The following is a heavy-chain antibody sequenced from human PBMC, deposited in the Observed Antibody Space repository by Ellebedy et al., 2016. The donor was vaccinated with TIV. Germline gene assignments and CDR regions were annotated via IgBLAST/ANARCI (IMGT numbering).Heavy chain of an antibody. CDR3: ARSPATGTVDY. CDR2: VKQDGNVK. D-gene: IGHD1-1*01. J-gene: IGHJ4*02. CDR1: GFTFSAYT. V-gene: IGHV3-7*01. Sequence: GESLKISCAASGFTFSAYTMSWVRQTPGKGLEWVANVKQDGNVKYYVDSVRGRFTISRDNAKNSVYLQMNSLRADDTAVYYCARSPATGTVDYWGQGTLVTVSS.